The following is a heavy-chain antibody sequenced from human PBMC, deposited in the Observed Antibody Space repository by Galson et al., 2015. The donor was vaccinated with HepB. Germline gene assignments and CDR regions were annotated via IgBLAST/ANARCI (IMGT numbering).Heavy chain of an antibody. CDR1: GFTVSSNY. CDR2: IYSGGST. D-gene: IGHD3-10*01. J-gene: IGHJ4*02. CDR3: ARDSGYYGSGSYSLFGY. V-gene: IGHV3-53*04. Sequence: SLRLSCAASGFTVSSNYMSWVRQAPGKGLEWVSVIYSGGSTYYADSVKGRFTISRHNSKNTLYLQMNSLRAEDTAVYYCARDSGYYGSGSYSLFGYWGQGTLVTVSS.